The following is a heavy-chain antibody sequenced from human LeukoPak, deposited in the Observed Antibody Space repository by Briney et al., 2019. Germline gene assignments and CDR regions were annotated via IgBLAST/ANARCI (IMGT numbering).Heavy chain of an antibody. CDR2: ISSNGDST. CDR1: GFTFSSYA. V-gene: IGHV3-64*01. Sequence: GGSLRLSCAASGFTFSSYAMHWVRQAPGKGLEYVSAISSNGDSTFYANSVKGRFTISRDNSKNTLYLQMGSLRADDMAVYYCQRWSDYWGQGTLVTVSS. J-gene: IGHJ4*02. D-gene: IGHD4-23*01. CDR3: QRWSDY.